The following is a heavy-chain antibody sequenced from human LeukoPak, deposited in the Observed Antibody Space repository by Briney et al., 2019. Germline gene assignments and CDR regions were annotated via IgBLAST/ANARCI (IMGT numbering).Heavy chain of an antibody. CDR1: GFTFSSYG. CDR2: ISYDGSNK. CDR3: ASASTYCSSTGCPSGNY. J-gene: IGHJ4*02. Sequence: GRSLRLSCAASGFTFSSYGMHWVRQAPGKGLEWVAVISYDGSNKYYADSVKGRFTISRDNSKNTLYLQMGSLRAEDMAVYYCASASTYCSSTGCPSGNYWGQGTLVTVSS. D-gene: IGHD2-2*01. V-gene: IGHV3-30*03.